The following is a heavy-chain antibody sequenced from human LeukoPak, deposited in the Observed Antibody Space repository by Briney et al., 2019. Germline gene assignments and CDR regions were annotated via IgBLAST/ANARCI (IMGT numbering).Heavy chain of an antibody. V-gene: IGHV3-23*01. Sequence: GGSLRLSCAASGFTFSSYVMSLVRQAPGKGLEWVSGISGSGGVSTNYADSVKGRFTISRDNSKNTLYLQMNSLRAEDTAVYYCAKDHLHDSPGVRGKGTTVTVSS. CDR1: GFTFSSYV. CDR2: ISGSGGVST. J-gene: IGHJ6*04. CDR3: AKDHLHDSPGV. D-gene: IGHD3-3*01.